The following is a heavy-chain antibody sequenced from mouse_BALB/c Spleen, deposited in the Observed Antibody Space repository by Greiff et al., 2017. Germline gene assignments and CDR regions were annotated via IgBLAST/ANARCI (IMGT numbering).Heavy chain of an antibody. V-gene: IGHV5-2*01. CDR3: ARQGYYGSRPYWYFDV. CDR2: INSDGGST. J-gene: IGHJ1*01. Sequence: EVQGVESGGGLVQPGESLKLSCESNEYEFPSHDMSWVRKTPEKRLELVAAINSDGGSTYYPDTMERRFIISRDNTKKTLYLQMSSLRSEDTALYYCARQGYYGSRPYWYFDVWGAGTTVTVSS. D-gene: IGHD1-1*01. CDR1: EYEFPSHD.